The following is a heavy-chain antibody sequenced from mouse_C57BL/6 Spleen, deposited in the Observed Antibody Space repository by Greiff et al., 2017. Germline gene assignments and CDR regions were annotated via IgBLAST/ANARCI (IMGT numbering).Heavy chain of an antibody. CDR2: IYPGDGDT. D-gene: IGHD1-1*01. J-gene: IGHJ2*01. V-gene: IGHV1-82*01. CDR3: DSSYGY. CDR1: GYAFSSSW. Sequence: VQLQQSGPELVKPGASVKISCKASGYAFSSSWMNWVKQRPGQGLEWIGRIYPGDGDTNYNGKFKGKATLTADKSSSTAYMQLSSLTSEDSAVYFCDSSYGYWGQGTTLTVSS.